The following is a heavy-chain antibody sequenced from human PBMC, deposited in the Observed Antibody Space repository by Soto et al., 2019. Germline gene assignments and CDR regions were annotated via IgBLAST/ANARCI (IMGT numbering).Heavy chain of an antibody. CDR2: IIPIFGTA. Sequence: SVKVSCKASGGTFSSYAISWVRQAPGQGLEWMGGIIPIFGTANYAQKFQGRVTITADESTSTAYMELSSLRSEDTAVYYCARDNMVRGVIIRYFDYWGQGTLVTVSS. D-gene: IGHD3-10*01. CDR3: ARDNMVRGVIIRYFDY. CDR1: GGTFSSYA. J-gene: IGHJ4*02. V-gene: IGHV1-69*13.